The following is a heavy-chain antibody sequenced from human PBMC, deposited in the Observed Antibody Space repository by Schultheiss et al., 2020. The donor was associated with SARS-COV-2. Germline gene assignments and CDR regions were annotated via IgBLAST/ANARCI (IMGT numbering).Heavy chain of an antibody. J-gene: IGHJ4*02. CDR3: AKDLLFGGWNY. CDR2: ISGSGGST. Sequence: GGSLRLSCAASGFTFDDYAMHWVRQAPGKGLEWVSAISGSGGSTYYADSVKGRFTISRDNAKNSLYLQMNSLRAEDTALYYCAKDLLFGGWNYWGQGTLVTVSS. D-gene: IGHD3-10*01. V-gene: IGHV3-43*02. CDR1: GFTFDDYA.